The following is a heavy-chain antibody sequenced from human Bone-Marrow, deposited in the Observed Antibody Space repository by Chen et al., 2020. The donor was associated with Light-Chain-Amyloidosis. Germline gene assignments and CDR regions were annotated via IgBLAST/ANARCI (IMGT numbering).Heavy chain of an antibody. J-gene: IGHJ4*02. CDR1: GFNFSSFG. Sequence: EVQLVESGGGLVQPGGSLKLSWPRSGFNFSSFGMSWVRQAPGKGLEWVSTVSGSTVSTYYAGAVKGRFIISRDNSKSTLYLQMNSLRAGDTAVYFCTRKGGYFDFWGQGSLVTVSS. CDR2: VSGSTVST. V-gene: IGHV3-23*04. CDR3: TRKGGYFDF. D-gene: IGHD3-10*01.